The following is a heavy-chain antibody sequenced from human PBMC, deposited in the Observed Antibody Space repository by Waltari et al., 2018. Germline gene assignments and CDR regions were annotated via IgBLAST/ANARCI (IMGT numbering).Heavy chain of an antibody. J-gene: IGHJ5*02. D-gene: IGHD1-1*01. V-gene: IGHV4-39*07. CDR3: ARDTTNWFDP. Sequence: QLQLQESGPGLVKPSETLSLTCTVSGGPISSSSYYWGWIRQPPGKGLEWMGGIYYSGSTYYNPSLKSRVTISVDTSKNQFSLKLSSVTAADTAVYYCARDTTNWFDPWGQGTLVTVSS. CDR2: IYYSGST. CDR1: GGPISSSSYY.